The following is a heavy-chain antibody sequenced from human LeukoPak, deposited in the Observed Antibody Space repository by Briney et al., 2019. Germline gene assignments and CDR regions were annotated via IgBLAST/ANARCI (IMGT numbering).Heavy chain of an antibody. Sequence: SETLSLTCTVSGGSISSSSYYWGWIRQPPGKGLEWIGSIYYSGSTYYNPSLKSRVTISVDTSKNQFSLKLSSVTAADTAVYYCAREYSSSSDWFDPWGQGTLVTVSS. J-gene: IGHJ5*02. CDR3: AREYSSSSDWFDP. V-gene: IGHV4-39*02. D-gene: IGHD6-6*01. CDR1: GGSISSSSYY. CDR2: IYYSGST.